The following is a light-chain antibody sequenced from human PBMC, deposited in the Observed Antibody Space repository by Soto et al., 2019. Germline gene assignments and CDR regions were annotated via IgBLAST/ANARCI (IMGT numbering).Light chain of an antibody. J-gene: IGLJ3*02. CDR3: AVWDDGLNGWV. Sequence: QSALTQPRSVSGSPGQSVTISCTGTNSDVGTYNYVSWYQQHPGKAPKLIIYDVTKRPSGVPDRFSGSKSGNTASLAISGLQSEDEAGYYCAVWDDGLNGWVFGGGTKLTVL. CDR2: DVT. CDR1: NSDVGTYNY. V-gene: IGLV2-11*01.